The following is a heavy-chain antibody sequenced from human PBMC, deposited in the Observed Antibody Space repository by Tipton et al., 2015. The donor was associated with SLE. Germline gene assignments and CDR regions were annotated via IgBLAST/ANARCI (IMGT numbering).Heavy chain of an antibody. Sequence: LRLSCTVSGGSISSHYWSWIRQPPGKGLEWIGDIYYSGSTNYNPSLKSRVTISVDTSKNQFSLKLSSVTAADTAVYYCARDEFGEVHGMDVWGQGTSVTVSS. CDR2: IYYSGST. CDR1: GGSISSHY. D-gene: IGHD3-10*01. J-gene: IGHJ6*02. V-gene: IGHV4-59*11. CDR3: ARDEFGEVHGMDV.